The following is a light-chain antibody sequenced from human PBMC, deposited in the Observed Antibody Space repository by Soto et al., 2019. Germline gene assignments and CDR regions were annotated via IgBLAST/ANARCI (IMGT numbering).Light chain of an antibody. J-gene: IGLJ3*02. V-gene: IGLV2-14*01. CDR2: EVS. CDR1: SSDVGGYDF. Sequence: QSALTQAASVSGPPGQSITISCTGTSSDVGGYDFVSWYQQHPGKAPKLMIYEVSHRPSGVSNRFSGSKSGNTASLTISGLQAEDEATSFCSSYTVTNALVFGGGTKLAVL. CDR3: SSYTVTNALV.